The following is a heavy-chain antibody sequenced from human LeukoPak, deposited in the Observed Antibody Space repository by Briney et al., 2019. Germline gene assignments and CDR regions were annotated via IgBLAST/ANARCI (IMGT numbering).Heavy chain of an antibody. CDR3: ARGVPGGY. Sequence: SVKVSCKASGYTFTRYYMYWVRQAPGQGLEWMGGIIPIFGTANYAQKFQGRVTITADESTSTAYMELSSLRSEDTAAYYCARGVPGGYWGQGTLVTVSS. V-gene: IGHV1-69*13. J-gene: IGHJ4*02. D-gene: IGHD1-26*01. CDR1: GYTFTRYY. CDR2: IIPIFGTA.